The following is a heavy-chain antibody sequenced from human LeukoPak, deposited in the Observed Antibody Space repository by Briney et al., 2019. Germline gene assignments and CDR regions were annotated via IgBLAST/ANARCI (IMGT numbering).Heavy chain of an antibody. J-gene: IGHJ6*02. Sequence: ASVKVSCKASGYTFTSYGISWVRQAPGQGLEWMGWISAYNGNTNYAQKLQGRVTMTTDTSTSTAYMELRSLRSDDTAVYYCARVVAAPVYYYYGMDVWGQGTTVTVSS. CDR3: ARVVAAPVYYYYGMDV. CDR1: GYTFTSYG. CDR2: ISAYNGNT. D-gene: IGHD2-15*01. V-gene: IGHV1-18*01.